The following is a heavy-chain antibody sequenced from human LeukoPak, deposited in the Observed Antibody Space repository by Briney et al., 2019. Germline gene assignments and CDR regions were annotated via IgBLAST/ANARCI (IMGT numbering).Heavy chain of an antibody. CDR3: ARAQWLGDYYYYMDV. CDR2: ISPIFGTT. V-gene: IGHV1-69*05. J-gene: IGHJ6*03. D-gene: IGHD6-19*01. Sequence: ASVKVSCKASGDTFSSYAISLVRQAPGRGLEWMGGISPIFGTTNYAQKFQGRVTITTDESTSTAYMELSSLRSDDTAVYYCARAQWLGDYYYYMDVWRKGTTVTVCS. CDR1: GDTFSSYA.